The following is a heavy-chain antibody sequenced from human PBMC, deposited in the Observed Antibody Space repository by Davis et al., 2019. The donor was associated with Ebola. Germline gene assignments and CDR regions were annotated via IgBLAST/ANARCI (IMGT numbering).Heavy chain of an antibody. Sequence: PGGSLRLSCVGSGFSFGGYAMTWARQALGKGLEWVSAISGSGATTYYADSVKGRFTISRDNSENTVYMQMDSLGVDDTAIYYCAKAARGYSGSYFDSWGRGTLVTVSS. CDR3: AKAARGYSGSYFDS. D-gene: IGHD1-26*01. V-gene: IGHV3-23*01. CDR2: ISGSGATT. CDR1: GFSFGGYA. J-gene: IGHJ4*02.